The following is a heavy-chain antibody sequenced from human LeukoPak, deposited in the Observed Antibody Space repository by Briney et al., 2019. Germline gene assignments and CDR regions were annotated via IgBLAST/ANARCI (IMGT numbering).Heavy chain of an antibody. D-gene: IGHD6-6*01. J-gene: IGHJ4*02. CDR3: AREVSYFDY. CDR1: GCTFSSYW. Sequence: PGGYLRLSCAASGCTFSSYWMSWVRQAPGKGLEWVANIKQDGSEKYYVDSVKGRFTISRDNAKNSLYLQMNSLRAEDTAVYYCAREVSYFDYWGQGTLVTVSS. CDR2: IKQDGSEK. V-gene: IGHV3-7*03.